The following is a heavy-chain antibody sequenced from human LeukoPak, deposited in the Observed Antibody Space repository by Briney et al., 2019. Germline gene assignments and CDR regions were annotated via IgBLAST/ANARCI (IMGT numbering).Heavy chain of an antibody. J-gene: IGHJ4*02. CDR3: ARDDEYYCSSTSCLTKPFDY. CDR2: ISSSSSYI. CDR1: GFTFSSYS. Sequence: GSLRLSCAASGFTFSSYSMNWVRQAPGKGLEWVSSISSSSSYIYYADSVKGRFTISRDNAKNSLYLQMNSLRAEDTAVYYCARDDEYYCSSTSCLTKPFDYWGQGTLVTVSS. D-gene: IGHD2-2*01. V-gene: IGHV3-21*01.